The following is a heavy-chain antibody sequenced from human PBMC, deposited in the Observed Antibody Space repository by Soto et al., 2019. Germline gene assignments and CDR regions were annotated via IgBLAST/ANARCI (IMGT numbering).Heavy chain of an antibody. V-gene: IGHV4-30-4*01. J-gene: IGHJ6*02. CDR2: IYYSGST. Sequence: KSSETLSLTCTVSGGSISRGDYYGIWIRQPPGKGPEWIGYIYYSGSTYYNPSLKSRVTISVDTSKNQFSLKLSSVTAADTAVYYCARALFLRSGAPYLGMDVWGQGPTVTVSS. CDR1: GGSISRGDYY. D-gene: IGHD3-3*01. CDR3: ARALFLRSGAPYLGMDV.